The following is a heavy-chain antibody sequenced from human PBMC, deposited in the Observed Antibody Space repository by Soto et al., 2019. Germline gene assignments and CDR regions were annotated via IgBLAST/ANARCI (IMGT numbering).Heavy chain of an antibody. CDR2: ISWNSGSI. Sequence: GGSLRLSCAASGFTFDYYAMHWVRQAPGKGLEWVSGISWNSGSIGYADSVKGRFTISRDNAKNSLYLQMNSLRAEDTALYYCAKDNGPSTEFSFDIWGQGTMVTVSS. CDR1: GFTFDYYA. D-gene: IGHD3-10*01. CDR3: AKDNGPSTEFSFDI. V-gene: IGHV3-9*01. J-gene: IGHJ3*02.